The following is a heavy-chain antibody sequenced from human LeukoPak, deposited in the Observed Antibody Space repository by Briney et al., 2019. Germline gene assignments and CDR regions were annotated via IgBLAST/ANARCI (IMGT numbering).Heavy chain of an antibody. CDR2: ISGSGSST. CDR1: GFTFSSYA. D-gene: IGHD2-8*01. J-gene: IGHJ4*02. V-gene: IGHV3-23*01. Sequence: GGSLRLSCAASGFTFSSYAVNWVRQAPGKGLEWVSAISGSGSSTYYADSVKGRFTISRDSSKNTVHLQMNTLRAEDTAVYYRAKAAVPGTKYYIDYWGQGTLVTVSS. CDR3: AKAAVPGTKYYIDY.